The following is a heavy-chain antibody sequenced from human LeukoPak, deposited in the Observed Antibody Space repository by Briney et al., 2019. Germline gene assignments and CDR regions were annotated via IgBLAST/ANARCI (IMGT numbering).Heavy chain of an antibody. V-gene: IGHV4-4*07. CDR3: ARQGVAPAIDY. J-gene: IGHJ4*02. CDR1: GGSISNYY. Sequence: SETLSLTCTVSGGSISNYYWSWIRQPAGKGLEWIGRISASGNTNYNPSLKSRVTMSVDTSMNQFALKLSSVTAADTAVYYCARQGVAPAIDYWGQGTLVTVSS. D-gene: IGHD3-16*01. CDR2: ISASGNT.